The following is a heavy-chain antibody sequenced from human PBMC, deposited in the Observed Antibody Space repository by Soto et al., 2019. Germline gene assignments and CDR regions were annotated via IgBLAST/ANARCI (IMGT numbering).Heavy chain of an antibody. Sequence: EVQLVESGGGLVQPGGSLRLSCAASGFTVSSNYMSWVRQAPGKGLEWVSVISSGGSTYYADSVKGRFTISRDNSKNTLYLQMNSLRAEDTAVYYCARDLREATVTNADAFDIWGQGTMVTVSS. J-gene: IGHJ3*02. V-gene: IGHV3-66*01. CDR1: GFTVSSNY. CDR3: ARDLREATVTNADAFDI. CDR2: ISSGGST. D-gene: IGHD4-17*01.